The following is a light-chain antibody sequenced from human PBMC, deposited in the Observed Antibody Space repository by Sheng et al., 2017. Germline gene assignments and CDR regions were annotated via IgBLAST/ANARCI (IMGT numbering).Light chain of an antibody. CDR3: QQYNNWPPLT. J-gene: IGKJ4*01. Sequence: EIVFTQSPGTLSLSPGERATLSCRASQSVSNNYLAWYQQKPGQAPRFLIYGASSRATGIPARFSGSGSGTEFTLTISSLQSEDFAVYYCQQYNNWPPLTFGGGTKVEIK. CDR1: QSVSNN. CDR2: GAS. V-gene: IGKV3-15*01.